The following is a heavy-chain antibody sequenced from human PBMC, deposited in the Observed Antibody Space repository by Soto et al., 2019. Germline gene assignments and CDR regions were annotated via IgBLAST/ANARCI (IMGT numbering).Heavy chain of an antibody. CDR2: IYSNGNT. CDR3: ARDRAWAAPDWYFDL. Sequence: SETLSLTCTVSGGSITSYYWSWIRQPAGKGLEWIGRIYSNGNTDHNPSLRSRVIMSIDTSQNQFSLRLRSVTAADTAVYYCARDRAWAAPDWYFDLWGRGTLVTVSS. J-gene: IGHJ2*01. CDR1: GGSITSYY. D-gene: IGHD6-25*01. V-gene: IGHV4-4*07.